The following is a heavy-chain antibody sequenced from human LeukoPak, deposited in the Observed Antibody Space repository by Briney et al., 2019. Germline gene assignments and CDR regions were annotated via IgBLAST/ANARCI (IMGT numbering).Heavy chain of an antibody. CDR2: ISSNGGST. CDR3: VKDGSGSYYTYYFDY. D-gene: IGHD3-10*01. Sequence: GGSLILSCAASGFTFSRYAMHWVRQAPGKGLEYVSAISSNGGSTYYADSVKGRFTIPRDNSKNTLYLQMSSLRAEDTAVYYCVKDGSGSYYTYYFDYWGQGTLVTVSS. J-gene: IGHJ4*02. V-gene: IGHV3-64D*06. CDR1: GFTFSRYA.